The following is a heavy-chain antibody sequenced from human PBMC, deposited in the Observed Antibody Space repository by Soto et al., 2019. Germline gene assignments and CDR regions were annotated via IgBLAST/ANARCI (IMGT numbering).Heavy chain of an antibody. CDR2: MNPNSGNT. V-gene: IGHV1-8*01. D-gene: IGHD6-19*01. CDR3: ASSSGWSYYFDY. CDR1: GYTFTSYD. Sequence: ASVKVSCKASGYTFTSYDINWVRQATGQGLEWMGWMNPNSGNTGYAQKFQGRVTITADESTSTAYMELSSLRSEDTAVYYCASSSGWSYYFDYWGQGTLVTVSS. J-gene: IGHJ4*02.